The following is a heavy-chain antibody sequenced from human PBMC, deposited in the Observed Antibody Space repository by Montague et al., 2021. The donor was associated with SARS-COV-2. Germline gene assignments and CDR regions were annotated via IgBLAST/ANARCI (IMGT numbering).Heavy chain of an antibody. Sequence: ETLSLTCTVSGGSISSSSYYWGWIRQPPGKGLEWIGSIYYSGXTXYXXXXKXRVTMSVDTSKNQFSLKLSSVTAADTAVYYCARHASYDYSKDLYYYYYYGMDVWGQGTTVAVSS. CDR3: ARHASYDYSKDLYYYYYYGMDV. J-gene: IGHJ6*02. CDR1: GGSISSSSYY. CDR2: IYYSGXT. D-gene: IGHD4-11*01. V-gene: IGHV4-39*01.